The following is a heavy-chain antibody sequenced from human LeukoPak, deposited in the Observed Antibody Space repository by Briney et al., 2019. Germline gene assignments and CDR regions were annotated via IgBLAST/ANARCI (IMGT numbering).Heavy chain of an antibody. CDR2: IYYSGST. J-gene: IGHJ3*02. D-gene: IGHD6-13*01. V-gene: IGHV4-30-4*01. Sequence: SQTLSLTCTVSGGSISSGDYCWSWIRQPPGKGLEWIGYIYYSGSTYYNPSLKSRVTISVDTSKNQFSLKLSSVTAADTAAYYCARDLGGEQQLVPENAFDIWGQGTMVTVSS. CDR1: GGSISSGDYC. CDR3: ARDLGGEQQLVPENAFDI.